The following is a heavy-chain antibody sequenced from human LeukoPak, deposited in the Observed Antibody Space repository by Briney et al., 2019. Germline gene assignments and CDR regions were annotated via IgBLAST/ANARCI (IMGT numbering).Heavy chain of an antibody. CDR2: MNPNSGNT. J-gene: IGHJ5*02. CDR3: ARGGLDSADWFDP. V-gene: IGHV1-8*01. CDR1: GYTFTSYD. D-gene: IGHD3-10*01. Sequence: ASVKVSCKASGYTFTSYDINWVRHATGQGLAWMGWMNPNSGNTGYAQKFQGRVTMTRNTSISTAYMELSSLRSEDTAVYYCARGGLDSADWFDPWGQGTLVAVSS.